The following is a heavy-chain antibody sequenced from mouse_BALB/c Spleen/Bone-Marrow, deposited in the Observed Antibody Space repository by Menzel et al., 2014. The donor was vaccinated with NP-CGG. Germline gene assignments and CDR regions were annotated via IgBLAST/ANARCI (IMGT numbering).Heavy chain of an antibody. CDR2: IRSNSNNHAT. J-gene: IGHJ4*01. CDR3: TNLLRLRRDY. V-gene: IGHV6-6*01. CDR1: GFTFSDAW. Sequence: DVKLVESGGGLVQPGGSMKLSCAASGFTFSDAWMDWVRQSPEKGLEWVAEIRSNSNNHATYYAESVKGRFTISRDDSKSTVYLQMNSLRPEDTGMYYCTNLLRLRRDYWGQGTSVTVSS. D-gene: IGHD1-2*01.